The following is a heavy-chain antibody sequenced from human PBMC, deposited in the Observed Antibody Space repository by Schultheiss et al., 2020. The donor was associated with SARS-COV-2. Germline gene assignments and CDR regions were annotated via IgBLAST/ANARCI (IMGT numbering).Heavy chain of an antibody. J-gene: IGHJ4*02. D-gene: IGHD5-18*01. CDR3: ARDSGSGYSPRGIDY. CDR1: GFTFSSYA. CDR2: ISSSGSTI. V-gene: IGHV3-48*01. Sequence: GGSLRLSCAASGFTFSSYAMHWVRQAPGKGLEWVSYISSSGSTIYYADSVKGRFTISRDNSKNTLYLQMNSLRAEDTAVYYCARDSGSGYSPRGIDYWGQGTLVTVSS.